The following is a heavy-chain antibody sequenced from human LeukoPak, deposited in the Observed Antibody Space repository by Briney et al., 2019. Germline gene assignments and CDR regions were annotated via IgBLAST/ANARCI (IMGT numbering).Heavy chain of an antibody. CDR2: ISYDGSNK. CDR3: ATKLYSNYGRDYYYGMDV. J-gene: IGHJ6*02. Sequence: GRSLRLSCAASGFTFSSYGMHWVRQAPGKGLEWVAVISYDGSNKYYADSVKGRFTISRDNSKNTLYLQMNSLRAEDTAVYYCATKLYSNYGRDYYYGMDVWGQGTTVTVSS. D-gene: IGHD4-11*01. CDR1: GFTFSSYG. V-gene: IGHV3-30*03.